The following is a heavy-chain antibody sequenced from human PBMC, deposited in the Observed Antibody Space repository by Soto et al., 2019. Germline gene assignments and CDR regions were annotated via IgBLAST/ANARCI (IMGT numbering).Heavy chain of an antibody. CDR2: ISAYNGNT. D-gene: IGHD3-22*01. V-gene: IGHV1-18*04. Sequence: QVQLVQSGAEVKKPGASVKVSCKASGYTFTSYGISWVRQAPGQGLEGMGWISAYNGNTNYAQKLQGRVTMTTDTSMSTDYMELRSLGSDDTAVYYCARDPGGLSGYYPSYGMDVWGQGTTVTVSS. CDR1: GYTFTSYG. J-gene: IGHJ6*02. CDR3: ARDPGGLSGYYPSYGMDV.